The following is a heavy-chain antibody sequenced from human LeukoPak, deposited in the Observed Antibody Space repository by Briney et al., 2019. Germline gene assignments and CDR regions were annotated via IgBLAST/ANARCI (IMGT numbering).Heavy chain of an antibody. Sequence: GGSLTLSCAASGFTFSSYSMNWVRPAPGKGLELVSSISSSSSYIYHADSVKSRFTISRDNAKNSLYLQMNSLSAADTAVYYCARDPPGTGDFDYWGQGTLVTVSS. D-gene: IGHD3-10*01. CDR3: ARDPPGTGDFDY. CDR1: GFTFSSYS. J-gene: IGHJ4*02. CDR2: ISSSSSYI. V-gene: IGHV3-21*01.